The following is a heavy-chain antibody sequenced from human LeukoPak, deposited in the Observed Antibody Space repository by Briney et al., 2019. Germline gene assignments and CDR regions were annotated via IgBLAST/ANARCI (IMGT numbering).Heavy chain of an antibody. CDR1: GYTFTGYY. J-gene: IGHJ5*02. V-gene: IGHV1-2*02. D-gene: IGHD2-2*01. CDR2: INPNSGGT. Sequence: ASVKVSCKASGYTFTGYYMHWVRQAPGQGLEWMGWINPNSGGTNYAQKFQGRVTMTRDTSISTAYMELSRLRSDGTAVYYCARGLRAIYVVPAAYNWFDPWGQGTLVTVSS. CDR3: ARGLRAIYVVPAAYNWFDP.